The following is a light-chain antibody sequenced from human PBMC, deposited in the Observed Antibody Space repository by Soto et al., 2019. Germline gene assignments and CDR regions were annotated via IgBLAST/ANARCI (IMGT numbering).Light chain of an antibody. CDR3: QQYVTSSVT. CDR2: DAS. Sequence: EIVLTQSPATLSLSPGERATLSCRASQSIGLAIAWYQHKPGQAPRLLIFDASQRATGIPARFRGSGSGTDFSLTISRLEPEDFAVYYCQQYVTSSVTFGQGTKWIS. CDR1: QSIGLA. J-gene: IGKJ1*01. V-gene: IGKV3-11*01.